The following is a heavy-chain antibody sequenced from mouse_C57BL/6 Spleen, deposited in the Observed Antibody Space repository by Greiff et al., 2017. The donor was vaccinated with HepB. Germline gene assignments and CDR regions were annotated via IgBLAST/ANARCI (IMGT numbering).Heavy chain of an antibody. CDR2: INPGSGGT. Sequence: QVQLQQSGAELVRPGTSVKVSCKASGYAFTNYLIEWVKQRPGQGLEWIGVINPGSGGTNYNEKFKGKATLTADKSSSTAYMQLSRLTSEDSAVYFCARGYYGSRGYFDYWGQGTTLTVSS. D-gene: IGHD1-1*01. J-gene: IGHJ2*01. CDR3: ARGYYGSRGYFDY. CDR1: GYAFTNYL. V-gene: IGHV1-54*01.